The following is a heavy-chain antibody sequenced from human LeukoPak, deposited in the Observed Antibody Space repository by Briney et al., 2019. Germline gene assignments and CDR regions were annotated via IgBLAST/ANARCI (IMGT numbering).Heavy chain of an antibody. CDR1: GFTFSSYA. D-gene: IGHD3-22*01. CDR2: ISGSGGST. Sequence: GGSLRLSCAASGFTFSSYAMSWVRQAPGKGLEWVSAISGSGGSTYYADSVKGRFTISRDNSKNTLYLQMNSLRAEDTAVYYCAKKGYYDGSGYYMYYFDHWGQGALVTVSS. CDR3: AKKGYYDGSGYYMYYFDH. V-gene: IGHV3-23*01. J-gene: IGHJ4*02.